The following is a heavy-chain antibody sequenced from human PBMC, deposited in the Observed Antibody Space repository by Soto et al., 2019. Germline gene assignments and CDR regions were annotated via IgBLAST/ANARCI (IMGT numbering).Heavy chain of an antibody. Sequence: EVQLLESGGGLVQPGGSLRLSCAASGFTFSNYAMSWVRQAPGKGLEWVAAISGSDGRTYYADSVKGRFTISRDNSKNTLYLQMNSLRAEDTAVYYCAKDEICGFGIDYFHYWGQGPLVSVSS. V-gene: IGHV3-23*01. CDR3: AKDEICGFGIDYFHY. D-gene: IGHD3-3*01. J-gene: IGHJ4*02. CDR1: GFTFSNYA. CDR2: ISGSDGRT.